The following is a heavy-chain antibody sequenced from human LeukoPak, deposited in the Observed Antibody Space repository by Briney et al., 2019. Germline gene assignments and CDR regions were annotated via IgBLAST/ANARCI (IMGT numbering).Heavy chain of an antibody. CDR3: ARGYSRAAFDI. CDR2: IGSSGRDT. J-gene: IGHJ3*02. Sequence: GGSLRLSCAASGFTFSSYAMSWVRQAPGKGLEWVSAIGSSGRDTYYADSVKGRFTISRDNSKNSLLLQMNSLRAEDTALYYCARGYSRAAFDIWGQGTVVAVSS. D-gene: IGHD2-15*01. V-gene: IGHV3-23*01. CDR1: GFTFSSYA.